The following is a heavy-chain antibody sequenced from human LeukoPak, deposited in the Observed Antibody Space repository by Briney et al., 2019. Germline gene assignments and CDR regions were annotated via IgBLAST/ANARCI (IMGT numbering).Heavy chain of an antibody. CDR2: INHSGST. Sequence: PSETLSLTCAVYGGSFSGYYWSWIRQPPGKGLGWIGEINHSGSTNYNPSLKSRVTISVDTSKNQFSLKLSSVTAADTAVYYCATRGYCSSTSCYSMGLPFRPFDYWGQGTLVTVSS. V-gene: IGHV4-34*01. D-gene: IGHD2-2*01. CDR1: GGSFSGYY. CDR3: ATRGYCSSTSCYSMGLPFRPFDY. J-gene: IGHJ4*02.